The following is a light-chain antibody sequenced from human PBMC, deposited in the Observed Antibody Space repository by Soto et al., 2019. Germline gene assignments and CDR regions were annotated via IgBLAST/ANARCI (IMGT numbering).Light chain of an antibody. J-gene: IGKJ1*01. CDR2: GAS. V-gene: IGKV3-20*01. CDR1: QTVSSNS. Sequence: EILLTQSPGTLSLSPGESATLSCRTGQTVSSNSAAWYQQRRGPPTRLLIYGASNGATSTPDMISGSGSRAVFPLTSNRQEPEDFAVYYRQQYGISPTFGQGAKVEIK. CDR3: QQYGISPT.